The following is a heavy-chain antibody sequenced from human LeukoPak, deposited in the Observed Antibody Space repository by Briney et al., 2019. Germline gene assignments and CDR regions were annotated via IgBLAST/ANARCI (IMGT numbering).Heavy chain of an antibody. CDR2: IRYDGSNK. CDR3: TKLAARTGRFDY. J-gene: IGHJ4*02. D-gene: IGHD6-6*01. CDR1: GIDISSYG. Sequence: PGGSLRLSCATSGIDISSYGMHWVRQAPGKGLEWVAFIRYDGSNKYYADSVKGRFTISRDNSKNTLYLQMNSLRAEDTAVYYCTKLAARTGRFDYWGQGTLVTVSS. V-gene: IGHV3-30*02.